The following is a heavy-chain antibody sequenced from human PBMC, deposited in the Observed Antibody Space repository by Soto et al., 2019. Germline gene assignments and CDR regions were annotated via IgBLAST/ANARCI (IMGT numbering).Heavy chain of an antibody. Sequence: GASVKVSCRASGYTFTSYAMHWMRQDPGRRREWMGWINAGNGNTKYSQKFQGRDTITRDTSASTAYMELSSLRSEDTAVYYCARDGVTIFGVVTSVDWFDPWGQGTLVTVSS. D-gene: IGHD3-3*01. J-gene: IGHJ5*02. CDR3: ARDGVTIFGVVTSVDWFDP. CDR2: INAGNGNT. CDR1: GYTFTSYA. V-gene: IGHV1-3*01.